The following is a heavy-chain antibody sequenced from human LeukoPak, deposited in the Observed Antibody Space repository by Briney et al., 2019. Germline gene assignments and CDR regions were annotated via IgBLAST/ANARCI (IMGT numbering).Heavy chain of an antibody. Sequence: GGSLRLSCAASGFSFSNHGMHWVRQAPGKGLEWVAVFWYDGTKTYYADSVKGRFTISRDNSKNTVYLQVSSLRAEDTAVYYCAREITLRLGYWFDPWGQGTLVTVSS. V-gene: IGHV3-33*01. J-gene: IGHJ5*02. D-gene: IGHD3-16*01. CDR3: AREITLRLGYWFDP. CDR2: FWYDGTKT. CDR1: GFSFSNHG.